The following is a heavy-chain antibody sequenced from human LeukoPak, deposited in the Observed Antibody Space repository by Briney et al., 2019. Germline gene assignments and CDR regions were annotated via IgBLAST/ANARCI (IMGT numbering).Heavy chain of an antibody. V-gene: IGHV3-21*01. CDR1: GFTVSNNY. D-gene: IGHD1-14*01. CDR3: ARNKEITI. CDR2: ISSSSSYI. Sequence: PGGSLRLSCAASGFTVSNNYMSWVRQAPGKGLEWVSSISSSSSYIYYADSVKGRFTISRDNAKNSLYLQMNSLRAEDTAVYYCARNKEITIWGQGTLVTVSS. J-gene: IGHJ4*02.